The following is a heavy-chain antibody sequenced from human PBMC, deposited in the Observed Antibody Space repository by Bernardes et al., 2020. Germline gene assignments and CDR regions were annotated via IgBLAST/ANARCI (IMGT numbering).Heavy chain of an antibody. CDR3: AWGELLWPGARGSGRDV. V-gene: IGHV3-53*01. D-gene: IGHD3-10*01. J-gene: IGHJ6*02. CDR2: IYSDGST. Sequence: GGSLRLSCAPSGFSVSSNYMSWVRQAPGKGLEWVSVIYSDGSTYYADSVKGRFTVSRDHSKNTVYLHMNSLRVEDSALYYCAWGELLWPGARGSGRDVWGRGTTVTVSS. CDR1: GFSVSSNY.